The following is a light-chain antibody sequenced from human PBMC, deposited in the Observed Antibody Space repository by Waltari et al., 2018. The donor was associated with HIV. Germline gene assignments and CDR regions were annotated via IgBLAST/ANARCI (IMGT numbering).Light chain of an antibody. CDR1: QSVLYSSNNKNY. Sequence: DIVMTQSPDSLAVSLGERATINCKSSQSVLYSSNNKNYLAWYQQKPGQPPKLLIFWASTRESGVPDRFSGSGSWTDFTLTISSLQAEDVAVYYCQQYYGSPYTFGQGTKLE. V-gene: IGKV4-1*01. J-gene: IGKJ2*01. CDR2: WAS. CDR3: QQYYGSPYT.